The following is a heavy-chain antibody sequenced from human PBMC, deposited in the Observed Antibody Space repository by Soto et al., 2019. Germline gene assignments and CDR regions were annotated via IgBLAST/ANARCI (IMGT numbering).Heavy chain of an antibody. Sequence: PSETLSLTCAVYRGALSGYSWNWIRQPPGTGLEGIREINYIEDTNPTYNPSLKSRVTISADRTNNQLFLRLTSVTAADTAIYYCARDHDYVWGSHRNCVGLWGQGTPVTVSS. CDR2: INYIEDT. CDR3: ARDHDYVWGSHRNCVGL. D-gene: IGHD3-16*01. CDR1: RGALSGYS. V-gene: IGHV4-34*01. J-gene: IGHJ5*02.